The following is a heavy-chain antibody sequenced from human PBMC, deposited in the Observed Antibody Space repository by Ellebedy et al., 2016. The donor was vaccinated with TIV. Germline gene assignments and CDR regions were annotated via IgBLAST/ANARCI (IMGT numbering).Heavy chain of an antibody. CDR1: GFTFSSYG. Sequence: GESLKISCAASGFTFSSYGMHWVRQAPGKGLEWVAVIWYDGTTKYYIDSVKGRFSISRNSSKNTVDLQMNSLRVEDTAVYYCARDQGYSSSWLTDWGQGTLVTVSS. CDR2: IWYDGTTK. CDR3: ARDQGYSSSWLTD. V-gene: IGHV3-33*08. D-gene: IGHD6-13*01. J-gene: IGHJ4*02.